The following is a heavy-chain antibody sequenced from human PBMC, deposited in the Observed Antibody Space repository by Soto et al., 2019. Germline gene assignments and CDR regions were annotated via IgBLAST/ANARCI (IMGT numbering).Heavy chain of an antibody. D-gene: IGHD3-22*01. CDR3: ARVAPSVPYYYDSSTYNFEKWLDQ. CDR1: VYSIISFYY. J-gene: IGHJ5*02. CDR2: IYHFFIT. Sequence: SETLSLTCSFSVYSIISFYYCFCLRHPPGKCLECILIIYHFFITYYNPSLNSRVTLSIDMTNNHVSLILNSVTASDTSVYYCARVAPSVPYYYDSSTYNFEKWLDQRGKGNMVTVSS. V-gene: IGHV4-38-2*02.